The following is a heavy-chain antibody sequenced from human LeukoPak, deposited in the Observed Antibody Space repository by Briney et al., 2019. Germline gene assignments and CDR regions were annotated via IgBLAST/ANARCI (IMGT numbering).Heavy chain of an antibody. CDR2: INSGGSEG. D-gene: IGHD6-6*01. CDR3: ARSSYSGSSSV. CDR1: GFTFSGFW. V-gene: IGHV3-7*03. Sequence: PGGSLRLSCAVSGFTFSGFWMSWSRQAPGKGLEWVASINSGGSEGYYADVVKGRFTISRDNAKNSLYLQINSLRAEDTAVYYCARSSYSGSSSVWGQGTMVTVSS. J-gene: IGHJ3*01.